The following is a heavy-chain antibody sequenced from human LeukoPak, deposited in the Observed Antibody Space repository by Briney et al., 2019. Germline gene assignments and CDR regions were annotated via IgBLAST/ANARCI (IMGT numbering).Heavy chain of an antibody. Sequence: EASVKVSCKASGYTFTSYGISWVRQAPGQGLEWMGWISAYNGNTNYAQKVQGRVTMTTDTSTSTAYMELRSLRSDDTAVYYCVRDVGYGSGSYYLSFDYWGQGTLVTVSS. D-gene: IGHD3-10*01. CDR1: GYTFTSYG. CDR3: VRDVGYGSGSYYLSFDY. V-gene: IGHV1-18*01. CDR2: ISAYNGNT. J-gene: IGHJ4*02.